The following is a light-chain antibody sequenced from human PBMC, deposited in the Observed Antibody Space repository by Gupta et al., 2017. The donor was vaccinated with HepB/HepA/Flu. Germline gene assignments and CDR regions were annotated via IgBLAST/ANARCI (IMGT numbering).Light chain of an antibody. CDR3: NSRDSSGNLSCV. Sequence: SSELTQDPAVSVALGQTVRITCQGDSLRSYYASWYQQKPGQAPVLVIYGKNNRPSGIPDRFSGSSSGNTASLTITGAQAEDEADDYWNSRDSSGNLSCVFGGGTKLTVL. J-gene: IGLJ3*02. CDR1: SLRSYY. V-gene: IGLV3-19*01. CDR2: GKN.